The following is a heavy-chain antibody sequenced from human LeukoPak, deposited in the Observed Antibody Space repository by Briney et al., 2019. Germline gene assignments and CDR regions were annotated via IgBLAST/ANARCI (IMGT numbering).Heavy chain of an antibody. Sequence: PGGSLRLSCGASGFTVSSNYMSWVRQAPGKGLEWVSVIYSGGSTYYADSVKGRFTISRDNSKNTLYLQMNSLRAEDTAVYYCARGYEYYYGSGSYFHPTDYWGQGTLVTVSS. CDR1: GFTVSSNY. V-gene: IGHV3-66*02. CDR3: ARGYEYYYGSGSYFHPTDY. CDR2: IYSGGST. J-gene: IGHJ4*02. D-gene: IGHD3-10*01.